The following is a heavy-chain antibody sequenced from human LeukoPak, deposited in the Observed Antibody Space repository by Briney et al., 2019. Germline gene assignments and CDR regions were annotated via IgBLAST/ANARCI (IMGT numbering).Heavy chain of an antibody. D-gene: IGHD3-10*01. J-gene: IGHJ4*02. CDR1: GGTFSSYA. Sequence: SVKVSCKASGGTFSSYAISWVRQAPGQGLEWMGRIIPIFGTATYAQKFQGRVTITTDESTSTAYMELSSLRSEDTAVYYCARDPETYYYGSGISFDYWGQGTLATVSS. CDR3: ARDPETYYYGSGISFDY. CDR2: IIPIFGTA. V-gene: IGHV1-69*05.